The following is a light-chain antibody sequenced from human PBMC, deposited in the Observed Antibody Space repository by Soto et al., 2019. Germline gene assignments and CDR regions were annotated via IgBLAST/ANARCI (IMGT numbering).Light chain of an antibody. CDR2: DAS. Sequence: DIQLSQSPSSLSASLGDRVTITCQASRAISNYLNWYQQKPGKAPKLLIYDASNLETGVPARFRGSGSATHFPFTISSLQPEDVATYYCQQSHNLPYTFGPGTKLEIK. CDR3: QQSHNLPYT. J-gene: IGKJ2*01. V-gene: IGKV1-33*01. CDR1: RAISNY.